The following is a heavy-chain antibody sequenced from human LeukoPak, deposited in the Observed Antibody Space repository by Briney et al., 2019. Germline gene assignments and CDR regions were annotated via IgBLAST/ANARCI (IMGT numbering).Heavy chain of an antibody. J-gene: IGHJ6*02. V-gene: IGHV3-9*01. Sequence: GGSLRLSCAASGFTFDDYAMHWVRQAPGKGLEWVSGISWNSGSIGYADSVKGRFTISRDNAKNSLYLQMNSLRAEDTALYYCAKDSNSGYDHHYYGMDVWGQGTTVTVSS. CDR2: ISWNSGSI. CDR3: AKDSNSGYDHHYYGMDV. CDR1: GFTFDDYA. D-gene: IGHD5-12*01.